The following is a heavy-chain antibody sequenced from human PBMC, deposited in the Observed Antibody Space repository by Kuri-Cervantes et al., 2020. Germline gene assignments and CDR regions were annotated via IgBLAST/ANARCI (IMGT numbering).Heavy chain of an antibody. V-gene: IGHV3-23*01. CDR2: ISGSGGST. J-gene: IGHJ4*02. Sequence: GGSLRLSCAASGFTFDDYAMHWVRQAPGKGLEWVSGISGSGGSTYYADSVKGRFTISRDNSKNMLYLQMNSLRAEDTAVYYCAKGSGSTVGGNGFDYWGQGTLVTVSS. CDR1: GFTFDDYA. D-gene: IGHD1-26*01. CDR3: AKGSGSTVGGNGFDY.